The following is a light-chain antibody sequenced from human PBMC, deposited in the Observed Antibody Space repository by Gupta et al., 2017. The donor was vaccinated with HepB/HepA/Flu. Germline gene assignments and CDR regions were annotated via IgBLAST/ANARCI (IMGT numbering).Light chain of an antibody. CDR2: YKSDSDK. CDR1: SGINVGSYS. Sequence: QAVLTQPSSLSASAGASPSLTCALRSGINVGSYSIYWYQQKPGSPPQYLLRYKSDSDKHQGSGVPGRFSGSKDVSANAGILLISGLQSEDEADYYCMIWYSTASAWVFGGGTKLTVL. J-gene: IGLJ3*02. CDR3: MIWYSTASAWV. V-gene: IGLV5-45*02.